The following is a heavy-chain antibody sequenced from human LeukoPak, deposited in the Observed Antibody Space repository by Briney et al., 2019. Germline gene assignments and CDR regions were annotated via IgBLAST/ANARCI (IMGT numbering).Heavy chain of an antibody. CDR3: ARPHCCGDCYSFAFFDY. CDR1: GFTFSSYE. J-gene: IGHJ4*02. CDR2: ISSSGSTI. D-gene: IGHD2-21*02. V-gene: IGHV3-48*03. Sequence: GGSLRLSCAASGFTFSSYEMNWVRQAPGKGLEWVSYISSSGSTIYYADSVKGRFTISRDNAKNTLYLQMNSLRAEDTAVYYCARPHCCGDCYSFAFFDYWGQGTLVTVSS.